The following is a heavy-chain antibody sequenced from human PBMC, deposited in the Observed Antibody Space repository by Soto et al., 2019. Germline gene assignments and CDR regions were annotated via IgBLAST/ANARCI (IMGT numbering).Heavy chain of an antibody. V-gene: IGHV4-34*01. CDR3: ARNGITGKMGFDAFDI. D-gene: IGHD1-20*01. CDR2: INHSGST. J-gene: IGHJ3*02. CDR1: GGSFSGYY. Sequence: PSETLSLTCAVYGGSFSGYYWSGIRQPPGKGLEWIGEINHSGSTNYNPSLKSRVTISVDTSKNQFSLKLSSVTAADTAVYYCARNGITGKMGFDAFDIWGQGTMVSVSS.